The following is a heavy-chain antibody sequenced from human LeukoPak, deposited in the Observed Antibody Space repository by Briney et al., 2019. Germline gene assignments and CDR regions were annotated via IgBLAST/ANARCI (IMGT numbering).Heavy chain of an antibody. D-gene: IGHD3-22*01. CDR2: IYYSGST. V-gene: IGHV4-39*01. CDR3: AKTYYYDPFDF. Sequence: SETLSLTCTVSGGSISNSGYYWGGIRPPPGTGLDWIGNIYYSGSTYYNPSLKSRVTIYVDTSNNQFSLKLSSVTAADTAVYYCAKTYYYDPFDFWGQGTLVTVSS. CDR1: GGSISNSGYY. J-gene: IGHJ4*02.